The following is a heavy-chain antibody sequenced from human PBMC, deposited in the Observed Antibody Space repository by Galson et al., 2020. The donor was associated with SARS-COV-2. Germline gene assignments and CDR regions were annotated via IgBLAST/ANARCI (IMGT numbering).Heavy chain of an antibody. D-gene: IGHD5-18*01. Sequence: NSGGSLRLSCAASGFQFSTYSMNWVRLAPGKGLEWVSSISTSSSYTYYVDSVKGRFSISRDNPRNSLYLQMNSLRAEDTAVYYCARDEGIRGYNYGRLYYGMDVWGQGTTVTVSS. CDR3: ARDEGIRGYNYGRLYYGMDV. J-gene: IGHJ6*02. V-gene: IGHV3-21*01. CDR2: ISTSSSYT. CDR1: GFQFSTYS.